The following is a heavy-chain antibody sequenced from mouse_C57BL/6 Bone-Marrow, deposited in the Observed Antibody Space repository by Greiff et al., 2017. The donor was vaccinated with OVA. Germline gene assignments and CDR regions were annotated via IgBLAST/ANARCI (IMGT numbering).Heavy chain of an antibody. D-gene: IGHD1-1*01. CDR2: INPSTGGT. CDR3: ARDYYGSSYGYFDY. Sequence: EVQLQQSGPELVKPGASVKISCKASGYSFTGYYMNWVKQSPEKSLEWIGEINPSTGGTTYNQKFKAKATLTVDKSSSTSYMQLKSLTSEDSAVYYCARDYYGSSYGYFDYWGKGTTLTVSS. CDR1: GYSFTGYY. V-gene: IGHV1-42*01. J-gene: IGHJ2*01.